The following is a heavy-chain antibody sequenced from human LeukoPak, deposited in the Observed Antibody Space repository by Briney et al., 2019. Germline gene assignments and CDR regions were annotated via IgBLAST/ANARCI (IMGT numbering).Heavy chain of an antibody. J-gene: IGHJ4*02. Sequence: KPSETLSLTCAVYGGSFSGYYWSWIRQPPGKGLEWIGEINHSGSTNYNPSLKSRVTISVDTSKNQFSLKLSSVTAADTAVYYCATTHPTWFFDYWGQGTLVTVSS. CDR1: GGSFSGYY. D-gene: IGHD3-22*01. V-gene: IGHV4-34*01. CDR3: ATTHPTWFFDY. CDR2: INHSGST.